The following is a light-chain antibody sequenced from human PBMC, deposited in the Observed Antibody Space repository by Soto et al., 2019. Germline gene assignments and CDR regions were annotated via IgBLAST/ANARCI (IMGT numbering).Light chain of an antibody. CDR2: GAS. V-gene: IGKV3-20*01. CDR3: QQYDRSPLT. J-gene: IGKJ4*01. CDR1: QSVSSSY. Sequence: EIVLTQSPGTLSLSPGERATLSFMASQSVSSSYLAWYQQKPGRPPRLLINGASSRATGVPDRFSGTGSGSDFTLIISRLEPEDFAVYYCQQYDRSPLTFGGGTKVDIK.